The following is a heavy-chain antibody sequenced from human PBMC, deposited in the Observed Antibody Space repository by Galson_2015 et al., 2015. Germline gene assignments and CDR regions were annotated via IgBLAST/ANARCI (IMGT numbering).Heavy chain of an antibody. D-gene: IGHD2-2*01. CDR3: ATSAGYLGYCSSTSCYWVLGY. CDR2: VNAGHGHT. J-gene: IGHJ4*02. Sequence: WMGWVNAGHGHTKYSQKFQGRVTITRDTSASTAYMELSSLRSEDTAVYYCATSAGYLGYCSSTSCYWVLGYWGQGTLVTVSS. V-gene: IGHV1-3*01.